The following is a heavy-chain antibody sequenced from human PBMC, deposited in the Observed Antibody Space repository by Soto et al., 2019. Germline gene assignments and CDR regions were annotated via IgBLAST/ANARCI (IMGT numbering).Heavy chain of an antibody. CDR2: IYHSGST. CDR3: ASTPGDCSGGSCYLFDY. Sequence: QLQLQESGSGLVKPSQTLSLTCAVSGGSISSGGYSWSWIRQPPGKGLEWIGYIYHSGSTYYNPSPESRVTISVDRSKNQFSLKLSSVTAADTAVYYCASTPGDCSGGSCYLFDYWGQGTLVTVSS. J-gene: IGHJ4*02. CDR1: GGSISSGGYS. V-gene: IGHV4-30-2*01. D-gene: IGHD2-15*01.